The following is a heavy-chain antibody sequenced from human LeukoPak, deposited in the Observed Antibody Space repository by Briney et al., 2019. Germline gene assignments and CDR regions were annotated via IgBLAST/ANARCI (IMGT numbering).Heavy chain of an antibody. CDR1: GYTFTSYD. D-gene: IGHD2-8*01. Sequence: ASVKVSCKASGYTFTSYDINWVRQATGQGLEWMGWMNPNSGNTGYAQKFQGRVTMTRNTSISTAYMELSSLRSEDTAVYYCARVYATGSYYYYYYGMDVWGQGTTVTVSS. CDR3: ARVYATGSYYYYYYGMDV. CDR2: MNPNSGNT. J-gene: IGHJ6*02. V-gene: IGHV1-8*01.